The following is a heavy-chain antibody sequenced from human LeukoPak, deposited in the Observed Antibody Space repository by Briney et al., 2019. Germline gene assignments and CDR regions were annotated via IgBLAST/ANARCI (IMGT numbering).Heavy chain of an antibody. CDR1: GYSISSGYY. CDR2: IYHSGST. D-gene: IGHD3-10*01. J-gene: IGHJ3*02. CDR3: AREGVAFDI. V-gene: IGHV4-38-2*02. Sequence: SETLSLTCTVSGYSISSGYYWGWIRQPPGKGLEWIGSIYHSGSTYYNPSLKSRVTISVDTSKNQFSLKLSSVTAADTAVYYRAREGVAFDIWGQGTMVTVSS.